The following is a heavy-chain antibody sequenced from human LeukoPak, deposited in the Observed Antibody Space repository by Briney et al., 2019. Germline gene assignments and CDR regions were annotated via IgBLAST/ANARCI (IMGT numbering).Heavy chain of an antibody. V-gene: IGHV4-31*03. CDR1: GGSISSGGYY. J-gene: IGHJ4*02. D-gene: IGHD3-10*01. Sequence: SQTLSLTCTVSGGSISSGGYYWSWIRQHPGKGLEWIGYIYYSGSTYYNPSLKSRVTISVDTSKNQFSLKLSSVTAADTAVYYCAMADSDYYGPGSVDYWGQGTLVTVSS. CDR2: IYYSGST. CDR3: AMADSDYYGPGSVDY.